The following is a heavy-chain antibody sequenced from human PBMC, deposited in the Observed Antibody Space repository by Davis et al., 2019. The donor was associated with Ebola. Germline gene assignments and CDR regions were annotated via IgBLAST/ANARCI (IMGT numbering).Heavy chain of an antibody. Sequence: GSLRLSCTVSGGSVTSYYWSWFRQPPGKGLEWIAYVFYSGDTNYNPSLQSRVTISVDTSKNQFSLKLNSVTAADTAVYYCARHINWGARFDPWGQGTLVSVSS. V-gene: IGHV4-59*08. D-gene: IGHD7-27*01. CDR1: GGSVTSYY. CDR2: VFYSGDT. J-gene: IGHJ5*02. CDR3: ARHINWGARFDP.